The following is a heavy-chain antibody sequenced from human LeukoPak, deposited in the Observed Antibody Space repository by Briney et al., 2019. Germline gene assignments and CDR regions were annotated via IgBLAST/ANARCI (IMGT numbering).Heavy chain of an antibody. D-gene: IGHD3-10*01. CDR3: ARGQTWFGINWFDP. J-gene: IGHJ5*02. V-gene: IGHV4-34*01. Sequence: SETLSLTCAVYGGSFSGYYWSWLRQPPGKGLEWIGEINHSGSTNYNPSLKSRVTISVDTSKNQFSLKLSSVTAADTAVYYCARGQTWFGINWFDPWAQETLDTVSS. CDR2: INHSGST. CDR1: GGSFSGYY.